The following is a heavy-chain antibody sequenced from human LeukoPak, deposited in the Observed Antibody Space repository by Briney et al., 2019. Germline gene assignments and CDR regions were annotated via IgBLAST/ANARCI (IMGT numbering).Heavy chain of an antibody. D-gene: IGHD3-22*01. CDR1: GYTFTSYA. Sequence: SVKVSCKASGYTFTSYAMHWVRQAPGQRLEWMGWINAGNGNTKYSQKFQGRVTITRDTSASTAYMELSSLRSEDTAVYYCATKAGNYYDTSGYFLWGQGTLVTVSS. J-gene: IGHJ4*02. CDR2: INAGNGNT. V-gene: IGHV1-3*01. CDR3: ATKAGNYYDTSGYFL.